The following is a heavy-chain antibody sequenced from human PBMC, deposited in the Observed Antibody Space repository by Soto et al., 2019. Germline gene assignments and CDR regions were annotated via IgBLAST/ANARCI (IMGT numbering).Heavy chain of an antibody. V-gene: IGHV2-70*01. CDR1: GSSLSTSGMC. D-gene: IGHD3-3*01. CDR3: ARTYDFFSGLYRASTGTHV. J-gene: IGHJ6*04. Sequence: VPGPTLVHPTDQQTLSCSAAGSSLSTSGMCVSWIRQPPGKALACLALINWDNDKYYSTSLKTRLTIYKDASKNQVVLTMTNLDSVDTATYYCARTYDFFSGLYRASTGTHVCDTGTILTVSS. CDR2: INWDNDK.